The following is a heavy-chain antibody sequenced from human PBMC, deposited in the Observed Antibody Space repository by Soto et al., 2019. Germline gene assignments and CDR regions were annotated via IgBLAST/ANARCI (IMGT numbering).Heavy chain of an antibody. J-gene: IGHJ4*02. CDR3: ARDLALAGNY. D-gene: IGHD6-19*01. CDR1: GFTFSSYA. CDR2: ISSTSSYT. Sequence: PGGSLRLSCAASGFTFSSYAMNWVRQTQEKGLEWVSSISSTSSYTHYSDSVKGRFTISRDNANNSLFLQMNSLRAEDTTTYYCARDLALAGNYWGQGVLVTVSS. V-gene: IGHV3-21*04.